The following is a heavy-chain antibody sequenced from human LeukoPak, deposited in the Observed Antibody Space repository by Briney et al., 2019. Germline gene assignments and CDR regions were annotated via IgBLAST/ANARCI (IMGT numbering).Heavy chain of an antibody. J-gene: IGHJ4*02. D-gene: IGHD3-22*01. V-gene: IGHV3-30-3*01. CDR3: AREETYYYDSSGYQGQGDFDY. CDR1: GFTFSSYA. Sequence: GGSLRLSCAASGFTFSSYAMHWVRQAPGKGLEWVAVISYDGSNKCYADSVKGRFTISRDNSKNTLYLQMNSLRAEDTAVYYCAREETYYYDSSGYQGQGDFDYWGQGTLVTVSS. CDR2: ISYDGSNK.